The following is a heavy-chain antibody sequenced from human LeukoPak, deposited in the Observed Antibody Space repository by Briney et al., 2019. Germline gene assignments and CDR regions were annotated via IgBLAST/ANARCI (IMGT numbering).Heavy chain of an antibody. CDR1: GFTFSNAW. CDR2: IKSKSDSGTT. CDR3: TSNLIHCGGDCYHFDY. Sequence: KTGGSLRLSCAASGFTFSNAWMSWVRQAPGKGLEWVGRIKSKSDSGTTDYAAPVKGRFTISRDDSKNTLLLQMNSLKTEDTAVYYCTSNLIHCGGDCYHFDYWGQGTLVTVSS. D-gene: IGHD2-21*02. J-gene: IGHJ4*02. V-gene: IGHV3-15*01.